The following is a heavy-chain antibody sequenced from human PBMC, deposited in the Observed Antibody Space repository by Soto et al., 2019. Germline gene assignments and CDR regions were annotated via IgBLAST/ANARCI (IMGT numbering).Heavy chain of an antibody. CDR3: ATTSSTSRGY. V-gene: IGHV5-51*01. CDR1: GYNFINYW. D-gene: IGHD2-2*01. CDR2: IYPTDSHA. Sequence: GESLKISCKASGYNFINYWIGRVRQMPGKGLEWMGIIYPTDSHARYSPSFQGQVTISADKSTSTVYLQWTGLKVSDTAMYYCATTSSTSRGYWGQGTLVTVSS. J-gene: IGHJ4*02.